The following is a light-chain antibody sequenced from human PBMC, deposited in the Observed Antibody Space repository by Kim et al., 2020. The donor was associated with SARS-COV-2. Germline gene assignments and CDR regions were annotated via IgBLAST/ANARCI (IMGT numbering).Light chain of an antibody. J-gene: IGLJ2*01. V-gene: IGLV1-47*02. Sequence: GQRVTISCSGSPSNNEKKYVYWYQQLPGTAPKLLLYDDSQRPSGVPDRFSGSKSGTSASLDISGLQSEDEADYYCAAWVDSLIGMLFGGGTKVTVL. CDR1: PSNNEKKY. CDR3: AAWVDSLIGML. CDR2: DDS.